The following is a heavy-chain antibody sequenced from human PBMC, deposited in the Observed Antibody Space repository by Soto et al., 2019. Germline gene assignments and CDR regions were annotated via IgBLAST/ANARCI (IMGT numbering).Heavy chain of an antibody. CDR1: GFSLSNARMG. CDR2: IFSNDEK. CDR3: ARIRITMVRGALSWFDP. D-gene: IGHD3-10*01. Sequence: QVTLKETGPVLVKPTETLTLTCTVSGFSLSNARMGVSWIRQPPGKALEWLAHIFSNDEKSYSTSLKSRLTNCKDTSKSQVVLTMTNMDPVDTATYSCARIRITMVRGALSWFDPWGQGTLVTVSS. J-gene: IGHJ5*02. V-gene: IGHV2-26*01.